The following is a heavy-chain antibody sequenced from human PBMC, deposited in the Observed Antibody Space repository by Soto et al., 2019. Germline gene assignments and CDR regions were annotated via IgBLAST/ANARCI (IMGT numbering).Heavy chain of an antibody. CDR3: AREQIGVAGSTYDY. CDR2: IWYDGSRT. D-gene: IGHD6-19*01. V-gene: IGHV3-33*01. CDR1: GFTFSTYG. J-gene: IGHJ4*02. Sequence: QVPLVESGGGVVQPGTSLRLSCAASGFTFSTYGMHWVRQAPGKGLDWVALIWYDGSRTHYAESVKGRFTISRDNSKNTLLLQMNSLRVEDTAVYYCAREQIGVAGSTYDYWGQGTLVTVSS.